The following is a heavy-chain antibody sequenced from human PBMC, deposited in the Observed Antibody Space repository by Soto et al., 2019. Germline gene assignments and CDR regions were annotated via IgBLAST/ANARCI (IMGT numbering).Heavy chain of an antibody. CDR3: AKEGGGSSSPGWYFDL. Sequence: EVQLLESGGGLVQPGGSLRLSCAASGFTFRSYVMSWVRQAPGKGLEWVSAISSSGGSTYYADSVKGRLTISRDNSKNTLYLQMNSLRVEDTAIYYCAKEGGGSSSPGWYFDLWGRGTLVTVSS. V-gene: IGHV3-23*01. D-gene: IGHD6-6*01. CDR2: ISSSGGST. CDR1: GFTFRSYV. J-gene: IGHJ2*01.